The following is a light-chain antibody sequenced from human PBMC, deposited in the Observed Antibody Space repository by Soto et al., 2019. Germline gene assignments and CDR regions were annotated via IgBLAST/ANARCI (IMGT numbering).Light chain of an antibody. J-gene: IGKJ5*01. CDR3: QQYGNSPIT. CDR2: DAS. Sequence: EIVLTQSPGTLSLSPGERATLSCRASQSVSSSYLAWYQQKPGQAPRLLIYDASSRATGIPDRFSGSGSGTDFTLTISRLEPEDCAVYYCQQYGNSPITFGQGTRLEIK. CDR1: QSVSSSY. V-gene: IGKV3-20*01.